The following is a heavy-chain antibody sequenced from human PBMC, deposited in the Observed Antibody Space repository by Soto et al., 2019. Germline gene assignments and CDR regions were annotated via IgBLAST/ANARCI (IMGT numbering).Heavy chain of an antibody. J-gene: IGHJ3*02. D-gene: IGHD4-17*01. Sequence: EVQLVESGGGLVQPGRSLRLSCAASGFTFDDYAMHWVRQAPGKGLEWVSGISWNSGSIGYADSVKGRFTISRDNAKNSLYLQMNSLRAEDTALYYCARSATTVTGGAFDIWGQGTMVNVSS. CDR2: ISWNSGSI. CDR3: ARSATTVTGGAFDI. V-gene: IGHV3-9*01. CDR1: GFTFDDYA.